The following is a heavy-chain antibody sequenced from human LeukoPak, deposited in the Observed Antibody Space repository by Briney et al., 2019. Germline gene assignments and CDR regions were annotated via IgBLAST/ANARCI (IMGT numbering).Heavy chain of an antibody. Sequence: SETLSLTCTVSGGTISSHYWSWIRQPPGKGLEWIGYIYYSGSTNYNPSLQSRVTMSVDTSKNQFSLKLSSVSAADTAVYYCARLRDWFDPWGQGTLVTVSS. V-gene: IGHV4-59*11. D-gene: IGHD5-24*01. CDR2: IYYSGST. CDR1: GGTISSHY. J-gene: IGHJ5*02. CDR3: ARLRDWFDP.